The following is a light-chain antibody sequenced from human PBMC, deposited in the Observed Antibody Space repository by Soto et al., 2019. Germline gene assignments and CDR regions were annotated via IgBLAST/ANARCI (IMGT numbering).Light chain of an antibody. CDR2: EVS. V-gene: IGLV2-8*01. CDR3: NSYAGSINYV. J-gene: IGLJ1*01. Sequence: QSALTQPPSASGSPGQSVTISCTGTSSDVGGYNYVSWYQQHPGKAPKLMIYEVSKRSSGVPDRFSGSKSGHTASLTVSGLQPEDEADYYRNSYAGSINYVFGTGTKLTVL. CDR1: SSDVGGYNY.